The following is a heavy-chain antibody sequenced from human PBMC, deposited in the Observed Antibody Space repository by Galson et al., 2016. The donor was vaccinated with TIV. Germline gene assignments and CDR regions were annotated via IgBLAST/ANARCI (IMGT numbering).Heavy chain of an antibody. CDR2: IVVGSGDT. J-gene: IGHJ4*02. D-gene: IGHD1-26*01. CDR1: GFMFTSSA. V-gene: IGHV1-58*02. CDR3: AAGHWYSGSSSQKRFYFDY. Sequence: SVKVSCKASGFMFTSSAMQWVRQARGERLEWIGLIVVGSGDTNHAQKFQERVTFIRDMFTNTVYMELSSLRSEDTAVYYCAAGHWYSGSSSQKRFYFDYWSQGTLVTVSS.